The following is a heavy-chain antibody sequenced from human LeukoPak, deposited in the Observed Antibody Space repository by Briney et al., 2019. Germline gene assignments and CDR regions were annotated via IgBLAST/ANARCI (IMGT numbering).Heavy chain of an antibody. Sequence: GGSLRLSCAASGSTFDDYGMSWVRQAPGKGLEWVSFINWNGVSTDYADSVKGRFTISRDNAKNSLFLQMNSLRDEDTAVYYCVLGSPFDYWGQGTLVTVSS. J-gene: IGHJ4*02. D-gene: IGHD3-10*01. CDR1: GSTFDDYG. CDR2: INWNGVST. CDR3: VLGSPFDY. V-gene: IGHV3-20*04.